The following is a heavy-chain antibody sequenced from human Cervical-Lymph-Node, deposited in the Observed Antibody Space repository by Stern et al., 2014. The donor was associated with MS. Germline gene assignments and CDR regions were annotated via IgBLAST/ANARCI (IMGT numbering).Heavy chain of an antibody. J-gene: IGHJ4*02. CDR1: GFSLNTGGVG. CDR2: IYWDDSK. CDR3: AHRPRVGVVTDYFDY. V-gene: IGHV2-5*02. Sequence: ESGPTLVKPTQTLTLTCTFSGFSLNTGGVGVGWIRQPPGKALEWRALIYWDDSKQYSPSLETRLTLTKDTSKNQVVLTMTDVDTVDTATSFCAHRPRVGVVTDYFDYWGQGALVTVSS. D-gene: IGHD3-3*01.